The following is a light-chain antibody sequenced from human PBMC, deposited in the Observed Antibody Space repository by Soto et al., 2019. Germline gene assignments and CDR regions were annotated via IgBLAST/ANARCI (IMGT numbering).Light chain of an antibody. CDR2: GAS. CDR3: QQRSNWPPGIT. J-gene: IGKJ5*01. Sequence: EIVLTQSPGTLSLCGGERGTFSCGASQSVPNSYLAWYQQKPGQAPRLLIYGASSRATGIPVRFSGSVSGTDFTLTISSLEPEDFAVYYCQQRSNWPPGITFGQGTRLEIK. V-gene: IGKV3D-20*02. CDR1: QSVPNSY.